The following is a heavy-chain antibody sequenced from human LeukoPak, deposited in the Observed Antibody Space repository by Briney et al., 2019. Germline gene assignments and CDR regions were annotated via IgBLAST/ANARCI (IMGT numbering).Heavy chain of an antibody. D-gene: IGHD4-17*01. CDR3: AGGHDYGRH. V-gene: IGHV3-48*03. Sequence: GGSLRLSCAASGFTFSSYEMNWVRQAPGKGLEWVSYISSSGSTIYYADSVKGRFTISRDNAKNSLYLQMNSLRAEDTAVYYCAGGHDYGRHWGQGTLVTVSS. J-gene: IGHJ1*01. CDR2: ISSSGSTI. CDR1: GFTFSSYE.